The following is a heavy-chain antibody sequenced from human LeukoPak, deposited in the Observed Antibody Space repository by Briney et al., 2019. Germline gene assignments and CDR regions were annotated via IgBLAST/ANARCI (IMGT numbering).Heavy chain of an antibody. CDR1: GGSISSSSYC. J-gene: IGHJ4*02. CDR3: AKFFAPSGGASGWTWAIDY. CDR2: ISGSGGTI. Sequence: ETLSLTCTVSGGSISSSSYCWGWIRQPPGKGLEWVAAISGSGGTIYSADSAKGRYTISRDNFKNTLYLQMNSLRVEDSALYYCAKFFAPSGGASGWTWAIDYWGQGTLVTVSS. D-gene: IGHD6-25*01. V-gene: IGHV3-23*01.